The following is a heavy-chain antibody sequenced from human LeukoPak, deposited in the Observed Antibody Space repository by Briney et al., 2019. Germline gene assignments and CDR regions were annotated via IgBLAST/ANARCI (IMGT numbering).Heavy chain of an antibody. CDR3: ARGHYGGKKLDI. CDR1: GCSISSYYR. V-gene: IGHV4-4*02. CDR2: SHRNGGT. J-gene: IGHJ3*02. D-gene: IGHD4-23*01. Sequence: PSETLSLTCTVSGCSISSYYRGSLGHQPPKGRVWRMGVSHRNGGTSYNPSLKGRVTISVDTSMNQVSLKLSGLNASDTAVYYCARGHYGGKKLDIWGQETMVTVSS.